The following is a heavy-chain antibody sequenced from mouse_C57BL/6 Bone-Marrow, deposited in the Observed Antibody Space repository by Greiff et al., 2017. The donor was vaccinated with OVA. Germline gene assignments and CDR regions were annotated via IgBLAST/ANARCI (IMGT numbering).Heavy chain of an antibody. V-gene: IGHV1-61*01. J-gene: IGHJ3*01. Sequence: QVQLQQPGAELVRPGSSVKLSCKASGYTFTSYWMDWVKQRPGQGLEWIGNIYPSDSETHYNQKFKDKATLTVDKSSSTAYMQLSSLTSEDSAVYYCARRGYGNYAAWVGYWGQGNLVTVSA. CDR1: GYTFTSYW. CDR3: ARRGYGNYAAWVGY. D-gene: IGHD2-1*01. CDR2: IYPSDSET.